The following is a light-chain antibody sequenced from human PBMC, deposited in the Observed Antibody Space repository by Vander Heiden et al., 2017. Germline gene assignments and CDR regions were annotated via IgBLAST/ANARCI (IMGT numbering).Light chain of an antibody. CDR3: QQLNSYPLT. CDR2: AAS. V-gene: IGKV1-9*01. Sequence: DIQLTQSPSFLSASVGDRVTITCRASQGISSYLAWYQQTPGKAPKLLIYAASTLQSGVPSRFSGSGSGTKFTLTISSLQPEDFATYYCQQLNSYPLTFGGGTKVEIK. CDR1: QGISSY. J-gene: IGKJ4*01.